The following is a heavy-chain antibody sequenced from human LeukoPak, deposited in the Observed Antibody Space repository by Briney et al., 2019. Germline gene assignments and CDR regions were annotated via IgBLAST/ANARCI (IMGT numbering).Heavy chain of an antibody. Sequence: PGGPLKLSCAASGFTFSSYAMSWFRQAPGKGLSGVPAISGSGGSTYYADSVKGRFTISRDNSKNTLYLQMNSLRAEDTAVYYCAKPAVGYGDYGVDYWGQGTLVTVSS. J-gene: IGHJ4*02. V-gene: IGHV3-23*01. D-gene: IGHD4-17*01. CDR1: GFTFSSYA. CDR3: AKPAVGYGDYGVDY. CDR2: ISGSGGST.